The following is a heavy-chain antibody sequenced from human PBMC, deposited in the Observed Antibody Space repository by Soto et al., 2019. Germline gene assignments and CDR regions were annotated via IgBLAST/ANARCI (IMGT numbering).Heavy chain of an antibody. J-gene: IGHJ6*02. CDR2: ISYDGDNK. V-gene: IGHV3-30-3*01. D-gene: IGHD1-1*01. Sequence: QVQLVESGGGVVQPGRSLRLSCAASGFTFSYHALNWVRQAPGKGLEWVAVISYDGDNKYIAESVKGRFTISRDNSKNTVSLQTNSLRTEDTAMYFCARGTTTSACSAMDVWGQGTTVTVSS. CDR1: GFTFSYHA. CDR3: ARGTTTSACSAMDV.